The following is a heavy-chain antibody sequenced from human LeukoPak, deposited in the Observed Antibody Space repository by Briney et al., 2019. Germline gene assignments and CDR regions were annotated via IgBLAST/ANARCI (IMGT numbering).Heavy chain of an antibody. CDR2: ISGNGGST. CDR3: AKDRRRSRYCSSTSCYPTFCDY. D-gene: IGHD2-2*01. J-gene: IGHJ4*02. CDR1: GFTFSNYA. Sequence: GGSLRLSCAASGFTFSNYAMSWVRQAPGKGLEWVSGISGNGGSTYYADSVKGRFTISRDNSKNTLYLQMNSLRAEDTAVYYCAKDRRRSRYCSSTSCYPTFCDYWGQGTLVTVSS. V-gene: IGHV3-23*01.